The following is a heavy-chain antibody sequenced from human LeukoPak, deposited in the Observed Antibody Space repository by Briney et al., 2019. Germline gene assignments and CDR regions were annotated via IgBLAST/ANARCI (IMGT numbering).Heavy chain of an antibody. CDR1: GFTFSDYY. Sequence: PGGSLRLSCAASGFTFSDYYMSWIRQAPGKGLEWVSYISSSGSTIYYADSVKGRFTISRDNAKNTVFLQMDSLRAEDTAVYFCARESVRRISMRARGYFDYWGQGTRVTVSS. V-gene: IGHV3-11*04. CDR3: ARESVRRISMRARGYFDY. D-gene: IGHD3-22*01. CDR2: ISSSGSTI. J-gene: IGHJ4*02.